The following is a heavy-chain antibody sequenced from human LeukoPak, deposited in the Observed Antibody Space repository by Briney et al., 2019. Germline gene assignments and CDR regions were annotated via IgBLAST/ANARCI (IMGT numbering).Heavy chain of an antibody. V-gene: IGHV3-23*01. CDR3: AKDWSGRPLGIFDY. CDR1: GFTFSSYA. D-gene: IGHD3-3*01. CDR2: ISGSGGST. Sequence: TGGSLRLSCAASGFTFSSYAMSWVRQAPGKGLEWVSAISGSGGSTYYADSVKGRFTISRDNSKNTLYLQMNSLRAEDTAVYYCAKDWSGRPLGIFDYWGQGTLVTVSS. J-gene: IGHJ4*02.